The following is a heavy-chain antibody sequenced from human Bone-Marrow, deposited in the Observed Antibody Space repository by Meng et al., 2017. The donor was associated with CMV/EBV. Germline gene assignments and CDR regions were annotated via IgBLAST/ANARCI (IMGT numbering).Heavy chain of an antibody. V-gene: IGHV5-51*01. CDR1: GYSFTSYW. CDR3: ARLPYYDFWSGYSSRDAFDI. Sequence: KVSCKGSGYSFTSYWIGWVRQMPGKGLEWMGIIYPGDSDTRYSPSFQGQVTISADKSISTAYLQWSSLKASDTAMYYCARLPYYDFWSGYSSRDAFDIWGQGTMVTVSS. D-gene: IGHD3-3*01. J-gene: IGHJ3*02. CDR2: IYPGDSDT.